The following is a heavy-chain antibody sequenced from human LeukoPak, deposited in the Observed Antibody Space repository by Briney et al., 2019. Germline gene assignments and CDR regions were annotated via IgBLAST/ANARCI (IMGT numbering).Heavy chain of an antibody. CDR3: ARPPWGYYGSGSYYNLRSRGAFDI. D-gene: IGHD3-10*01. CDR2: INHSGST. Sequence: SETLSLTCTVSGGSISSSNYYWGWIRQPPGKGLEWIGEINHSGSTNYNPSLKSRVTISVDTSKNQFSLKLSSVTAADTAVYYCARPPWGYYGSGSYYNLRSRGAFDIWGQGTMVTVSS. J-gene: IGHJ3*02. CDR1: GGSISSSNYY. V-gene: IGHV4-39*07.